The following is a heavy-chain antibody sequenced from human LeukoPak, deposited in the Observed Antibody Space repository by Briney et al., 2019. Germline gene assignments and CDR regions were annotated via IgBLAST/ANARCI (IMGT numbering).Heavy chain of an antibody. J-gene: IGHJ4*02. CDR2: INSNSGGT. CDR3: AREVLRSGYWGDY. CDR1: GYTFTDYY. V-gene: IGHV1-2*02. D-gene: IGHD3-3*01. Sequence: ASVKVSCKTSGYTFTDYYIHWVRQAPGQGLEWMGWINSNSGGTNFAQSFQGRVTMTRDTSLSTVYMDLSRLRPDNTAVYYCAREVLRSGYWGDYWGQGTLVTVSS.